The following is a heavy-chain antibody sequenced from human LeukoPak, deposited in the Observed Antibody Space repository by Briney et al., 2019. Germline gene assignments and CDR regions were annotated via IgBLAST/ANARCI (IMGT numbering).Heavy chain of an antibody. CDR2: ISAYNGNT. Sequence: ASVKVSCKASGYTFTSYGISWVRQAPGQGLEWMGWISAYNGNTNYAQKLQGRVTMTTDTSTSTAYMELRSLRSDDTAVYYFARDRRWELDPYAFDIWGQGTMVTVSS. D-gene: IGHD1-26*01. V-gene: IGHV1-18*01. CDR1: GYTFTSYG. CDR3: ARDRRWELDPYAFDI. J-gene: IGHJ3*02.